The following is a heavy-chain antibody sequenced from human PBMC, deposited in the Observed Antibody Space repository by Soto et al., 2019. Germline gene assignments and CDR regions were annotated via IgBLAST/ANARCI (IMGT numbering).Heavy chain of an antibody. Sequence: EVQLVQSGAEVKKPGESLRISCKGSGYSFTSYWISWVRQMPGKGLEWMGRIDPSDSYTNYSPSFQGHVTISADKSNSTALPQGSSLEASDTAMYYCARLQAAAGDNDLTFDYWGQGTLVTVSS. V-gene: IGHV5-10-1*01. J-gene: IGHJ4*02. D-gene: IGHD6-13*01. CDR3: ARLQAAAGDNDLTFDY. CDR2: IDPSDSYT. CDR1: GYSFTSYW.